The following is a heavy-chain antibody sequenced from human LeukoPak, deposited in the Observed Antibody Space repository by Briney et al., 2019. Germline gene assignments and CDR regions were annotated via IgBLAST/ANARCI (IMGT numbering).Heavy chain of an antibody. J-gene: IGHJ4*02. Sequence: SETLSLTCTVSGGSISSSSYYWGWIRQPPGKGLEWIGGIYYSGSTYYNPSLKSRVTISVDTSKNQFSLKLSSVTAADTAVYYCARDVVAAVGSFDYWGQGTQVTVSS. V-gene: IGHV4-39*07. CDR3: ARDVVAAVGSFDY. CDR2: IYYSGST. CDR1: GGSISSSSYY. D-gene: IGHD2-2*01.